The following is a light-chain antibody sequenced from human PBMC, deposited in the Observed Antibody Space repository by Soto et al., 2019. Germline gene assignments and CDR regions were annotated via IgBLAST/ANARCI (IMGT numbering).Light chain of an antibody. CDR1: SSDVGGYNC. Sequence: QSVLTQPPSASGSPGQSVTISCTGTSSDVGGYNCDSWYQQHPCKAPQLMIYEVTKRPSGVPDRFSGSKSGNTASLTVSGLQAEDEADYYCSSYAGSNTVLFGGGTKVTVL. J-gene: IGLJ2*01. V-gene: IGLV2-8*01. CDR3: SSYAGSNTVL. CDR2: EVT.